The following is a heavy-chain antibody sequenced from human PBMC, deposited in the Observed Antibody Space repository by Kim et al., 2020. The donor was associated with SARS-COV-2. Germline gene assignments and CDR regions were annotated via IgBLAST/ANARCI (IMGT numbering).Heavy chain of an antibody. J-gene: IGHJ4*02. V-gene: IGHV1-18*01. CDR3: ARESDDILTGPGLTFDY. D-gene: IGHD3-9*01. Sequence: ASVKVSCKASGYTFTSYGISWVRQAPGQGLEWMGWISAYNGNTNYAQKLQGRVTMTTDTSTSTAYMELRSLRSDDTAVYYCARESDDILTGPGLTFDYWGQGTLVTVSS. CDR1: GYTFTSYG. CDR2: ISAYNGNT.